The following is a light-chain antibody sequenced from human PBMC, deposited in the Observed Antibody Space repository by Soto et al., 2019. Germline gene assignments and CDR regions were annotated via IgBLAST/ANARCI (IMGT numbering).Light chain of an antibody. V-gene: IGKV3-20*01. CDR1: QSVSSTY. J-gene: IGKJ1*01. Sequence: EIVLTQSPGTLSLSPGERVTLFCRASQSVSSTYLAWYQQKPGQAPRLLIYGASSRATGIPDRFSGSGSGTDFTLTISRLEPEDFAMYYCQQYGTSRTFGQGTKVEIK. CDR2: GAS. CDR3: QQYGTSRT.